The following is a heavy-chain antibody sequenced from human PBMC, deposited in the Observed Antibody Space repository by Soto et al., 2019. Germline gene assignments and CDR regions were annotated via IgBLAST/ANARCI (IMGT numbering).Heavy chain of an antibody. Sequence: GDSVKVSCKASGYTFTGYYMHWVRQAPGQGLEWMGWINPNSGGTNYAQKFQGWVTMTRDTSISTAYMELSRLRSDDTAVYYCATPTTRRNGSFDIWGQVTMFTVSS. CDR3: ATPTTRRNGSFDI. V-gene: IGHV1-2*04. D-gene: IGHD1-1*01. J-gene: IGHJ3*02. CDR2: INPNSGGT. CDR1: GYTFTGYY.